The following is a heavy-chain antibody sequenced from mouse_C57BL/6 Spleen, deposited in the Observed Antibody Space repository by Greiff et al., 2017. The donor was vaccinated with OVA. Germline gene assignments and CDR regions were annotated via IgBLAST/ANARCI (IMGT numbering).Heavy chain of an antibody. V-gene: IGHV1-80*01. CDR3: ARTTVDWYFDV. CDR2: IYPGGGDT. J-gene: IGHJ1*03. CDR1: GYAFSSYW. Sequence: QVQLQQSGAELVKPGASVKISCKASGYAFSSYWINWVKQRPGQGLEWIGQIYPGGGDTNYNGKFKGKATLTADKSSSTAYMQLRSLTSEDSAVYSGARTTVDWYFDVWGTGTPVTVSS. D-gene: IGHD1-1*01.